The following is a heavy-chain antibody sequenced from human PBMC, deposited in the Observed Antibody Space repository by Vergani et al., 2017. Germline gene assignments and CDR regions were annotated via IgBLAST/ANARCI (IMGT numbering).Heavy chain of an antibody. Sequence: QVQLVQSGAEVKKPGSSVKVSCKASGGTFSSYAISWVRQAPGQGLEWMGRIIPIFGTANYAQKFQGRVTMTRDTSTSTVYMELSSLRSEDTAIYYCARGDYGSLTGYRYWGQGTLVTVSA. V-gene: IGHV1-69*05. CDR2: IIPIFGTA. CDR1: GGTFSSYA. D-gene: IGHD3-9*01. CDR3: ARGDYGSLTGYRY. J-gene: IGHJ4*02.